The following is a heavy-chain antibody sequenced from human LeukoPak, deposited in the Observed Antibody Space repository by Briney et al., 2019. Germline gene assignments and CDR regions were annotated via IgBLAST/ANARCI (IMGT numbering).Heavy chain of an antibody. CDR3: ARGDWFDP. CDR2: ISSSSSTI. Sequence: WGSLRLSCAASGFTFSSYSMSWVRQVPGKGLEWVSYISSSSSTIYYADSVKGRFTISRDNAKNSLYLQMNSLRAEDTAVYYCARGDWFDPWGQGTLVTVSS. V-gene: IGHV3-48*01. J-gene: IGHJ5*02. CDR1: GFTFSSYS.